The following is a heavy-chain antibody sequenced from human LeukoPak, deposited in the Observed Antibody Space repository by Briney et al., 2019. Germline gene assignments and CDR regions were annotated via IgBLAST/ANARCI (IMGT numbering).Heavy chain of an antibody. V-gene: IGHV3-23*01. J-gene: IGHJ4*02. CDR2: ISGSGGST. Sequence: PGGSLRLSCVASGFTFSSYAMSWVRQAPGKGLEWVSAISGSGGSTYYADSVKGRFTISRDNSKNTLYLQMNSLRAEDTAVYYCAKDRTHDYGDYAPFDYWGQGTLVTVSS. CDR3: AKDRTHDYGDYAPFDY. CDR1: GFTFSSYA. D-gene: IGHD4-17*01.